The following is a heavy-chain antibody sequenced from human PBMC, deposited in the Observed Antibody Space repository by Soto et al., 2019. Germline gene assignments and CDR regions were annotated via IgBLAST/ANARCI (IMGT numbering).Heavy chain of an antibody. CDR2: VSFDGSDK. V-gene: IGHV3-30-3*01. CDR3: ARDSAGGGGY. CDR1: GFTFRNYI. Sequence: QVHLVESGGGVVQPGRSLRLSCAASGFTFRNYIMHWVRQAPGMGLEWVAVVSFDGSDKYYPESVRGRFTISRDNSKNTLFLEMTSLRAEDTAIYYCARDSAGGGGYWGQGTLVTVSS. J-gene: IGHJ4*02. D-gene: IGHD3-16*01.